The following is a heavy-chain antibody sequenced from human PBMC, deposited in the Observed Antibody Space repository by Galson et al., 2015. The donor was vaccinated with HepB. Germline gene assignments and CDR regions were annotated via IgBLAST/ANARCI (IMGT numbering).Heavy chain of an antibody. CDR3: ASLDLGYCSSTSCSGRYYYYYGMDV. J-gene: IGHJ6*02. V-gene: IGHV4-34*01. D-gene: IGHD2-2*01. Sequence: ETLSLTCAVYGGSFSGYYWSWIHQPPGKGLEWIGEINHSGSTNYNPSLKSRVTISVDTSKNQFSLKLSSVTAADTAVYYCASLDLGYCSSTSCSGRYYYYYGMDVWGQGTTVTVSS. CDR1: GGSFSGYY. CDR2: INHSGST.